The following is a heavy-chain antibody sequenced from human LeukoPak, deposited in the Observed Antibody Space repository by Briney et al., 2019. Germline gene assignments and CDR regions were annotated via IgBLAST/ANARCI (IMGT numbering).Heavy chain of an antibody. CDR2: IYTSGST. D-gene: IGHD1-1*01. CDR3: ARDPWDNNWYNFDS. CDR1: GGSISSYY. J-gene: IGHJ4*02. Sequence: SETLSLTCTVSGGSISSYYWSWIRQPPGKGLEWIGYIYTSGSTNYNPSLKSRVTISVDTSKNQFSLKLSSVTAADTAVYYCARDPWDNNWYNFDSWGQGTLVTVSS. V-gene: IGHV4-4*09.